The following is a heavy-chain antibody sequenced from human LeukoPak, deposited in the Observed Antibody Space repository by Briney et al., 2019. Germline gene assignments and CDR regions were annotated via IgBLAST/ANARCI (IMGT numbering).Heavy chain of an antibody. CDR1: GYIFINYG. CDR3: ASGLGSGNLV. V-gene: IGHV1-18*01. J-gene: IGHJ4*02. Sequence: GASVKVSCKTSGYIFINYGITWVRQAPGQGLEWVGWISGDNVNTYYTQKLQGRVTLTTDTSTSTAYMELRSLRFDDTAVYYCASGLGSGNLVWGQGTLVTVSS. CDR2: ISGDNVNT. D-gene: IGHD3-10*01.